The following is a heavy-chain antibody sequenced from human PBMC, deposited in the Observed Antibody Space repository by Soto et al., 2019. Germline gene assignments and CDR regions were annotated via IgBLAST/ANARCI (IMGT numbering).Heavy chain of an antibody. J-gene: IGHJ6*02. V-gene: IGHV1-69*13. CDR3: ASLGIAALLRVDYGMDV. CDR2: IIPIFGTA. D-gene: IGHD6-6*01. CDR1: GGTFSSYA. Sequence: ASLKLSCKSSGGTFSSYAICWVRRAPGQGLEWMGGIIPIFGTANYAQKFQGRVTITADESTSTAYMELSSLRSEDTAVDYCASLGIAALLRVDYGMDVWGQGTTVTVSS.